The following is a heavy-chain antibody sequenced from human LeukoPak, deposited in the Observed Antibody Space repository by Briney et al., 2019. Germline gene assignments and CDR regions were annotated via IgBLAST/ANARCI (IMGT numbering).Heavy chain of an antibody. J-gene: IGHJ6*03. CDR1: GFTFSSYA. V-gene: IGHV3-23*01. Sequence: GGSLRLSCAASGFTFSSYAMSWVRQAPGKGLEWVSAISGSGVNTYYADSVKGRFTISRDNSKNTLSLQMNSLRAEDTAVYYCAKASSYCSSTSCYPYYYYYYMDVWGKGTTVTVSS. CDR3: AKASSYCSSTSCYPYYYYYYMDV. CDR2: ISGSGVNT. D-gene: IGHD2-2*01.